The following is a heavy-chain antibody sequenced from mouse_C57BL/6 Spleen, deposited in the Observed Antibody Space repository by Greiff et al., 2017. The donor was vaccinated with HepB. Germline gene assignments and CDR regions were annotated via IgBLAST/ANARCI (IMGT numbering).Heavy chain of an antibody. J-gene: IGHJ4*01. Sequence: LEESGAELVKPGASVKLSCKASGYTFTEYTIHWVKQRSGQGLEWIGWFYPGSGSIKYNEKFKDKATLTADKSSSTVYMELSRLTSEDSAVYFCARHGPDGYYVSYYAMDYWGQGTSVTVSS. CDR2: FYPGSGSI. CDR1: GYTFTEYT. V-gene: IGHV1-62-2*01. D-gene: IGHD2-3*01. CDR3: ARHGPDGYYVSYYAMDY.